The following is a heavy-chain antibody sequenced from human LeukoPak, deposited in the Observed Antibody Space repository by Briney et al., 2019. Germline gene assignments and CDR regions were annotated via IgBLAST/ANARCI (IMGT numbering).Heavy chain of an antibody. Sequence: ASVKVSCKASGYTFTGYYMHWVRQAPGQGLEWMGWINPNSGGTNYAQKFQGRVTMTRDTSISTAYMELSRLRSEDTAVYYCAPTYSSSMELVNWGQGTLVTVSS. CDR1: GYTFTGYY. D-gene: IGHD6-6*01. CDR3: APTYSSSMELVN. V-gene: IGHV1-2*02. J-gene: IGHJ4*02. CDR2: INPNSGGT.